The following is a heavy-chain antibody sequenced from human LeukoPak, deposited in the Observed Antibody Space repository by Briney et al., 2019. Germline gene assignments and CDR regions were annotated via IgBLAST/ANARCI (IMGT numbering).Heavy chain of an antibody. Sequence: SSTLSLSFTVAVVSVTIYQWYCIRQPPGPPLEGLGYMQSDEITGYNPSPQTRVLLSTNTSKNHIYLRLRSVNAAATALSYCATRAGLVPHDAFDVWGQGRMVTVSS. D-gene: IGHD1-26*01. J-gene: IGHJ3*01. V-gene: IGHV4-59*02. CDR1: VVSVTIYQ. CDR3: ATRAGLVPHDAFDV. CDR2: MQSDEIT.